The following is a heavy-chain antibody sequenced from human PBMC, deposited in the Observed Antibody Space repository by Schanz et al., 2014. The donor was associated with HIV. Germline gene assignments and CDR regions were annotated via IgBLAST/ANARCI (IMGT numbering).Heavy chain of an antibody. CDR1: GFTFSSYW. V-gene: IGHV3-74*01. D-gene: IGHD6-6*01. J-gene: IGHJ4*02. CDR2: INSDGRST. CDR3: VREEWNIAIRPDRGPLDY. Sequence: VQLVESGGGLVQPGRSLRLSCAASGFTFSSYWMHWVRQAPGKGLVWVSRINSDGRSTSYADSVKGRFTISRDNAKNTLYLQMNSLRAEDTAVYYCVREEWNIAIRPDRGPLDYWGRGTLVTVSS.